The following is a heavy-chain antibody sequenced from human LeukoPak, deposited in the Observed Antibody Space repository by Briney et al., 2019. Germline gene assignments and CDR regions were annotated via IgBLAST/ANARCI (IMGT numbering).Heavy chain of an antibody. Sequence: GGSLSLSCAASGCTFSSYAMSWVRQAPGKGLEWVSAISGSGGSTYYADSVKGRFTISRDNSKNTLYLQMNSVRAEDTAVYYCAKGSGSYYNWFDPWGQGTLVTVSS. V-gene: IGHV3-23*01. D-gene: IGHD3-10*01. CDR1: GCTFSSYA. CDR2: ISGSGGST. CDR3: AKGSGSYYNWFDP. J-gene: IGHJ5*02.